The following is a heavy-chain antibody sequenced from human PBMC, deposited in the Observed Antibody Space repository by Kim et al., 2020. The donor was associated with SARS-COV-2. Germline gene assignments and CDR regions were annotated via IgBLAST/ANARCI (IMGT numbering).Heavy chain of an antibody. V-gene: IGHV4-34*01. CDR3: ARVRRSSWYSWLVFDY. Sequence: LKSRVTISVDTSKNQFSLKLSSVTAADTAVYYCARVRRSSWYSWLVFDYWGQGTLVTVSS. D-gene: IGHD6-13*01. J-gene: IGHJ4*02.